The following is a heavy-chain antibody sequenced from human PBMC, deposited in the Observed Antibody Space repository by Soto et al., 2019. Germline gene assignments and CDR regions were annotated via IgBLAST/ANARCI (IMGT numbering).Heavy chain of an antibody. CDR3: ARLLYDRSGYYYFDY. CDR1: GGSLSSYY. CDR2: IYYSGST. V-gene: IGHV4-59*01. J-gene: IGHJ4*02. Sequence: SETLSLTCVVSGGSLSSYYWSWIRQPPGKGLEWIGYIYYSGSTNYNPSLKSRVTISVDTSKNQFSLKLSSVTAADTALYYCARLLYDRSGYYYFDYWGRGTLVTVSS. D-gene: IGHD3-22*01.